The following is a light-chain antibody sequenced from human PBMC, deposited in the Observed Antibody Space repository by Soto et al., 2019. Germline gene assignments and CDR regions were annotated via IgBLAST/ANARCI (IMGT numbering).Light chain of an antibody. CDR1: SSNIGSNY. J-gene: IGLJ2*01. CDR3: AAWDDSLSGLYVV. Sequence: QSVLTQPPSASATPGQRVTVSCSGSSSNIGSNYVYWYQQLPGTAPKLLIYRNNQRPSGVPDRFSGSQSGTSASLAISGLRSEDEADYYCAAWDDSLSGLYVVFGGGTKLTVL. CDR2: RNN. V-gene: IGLV1-47*01.